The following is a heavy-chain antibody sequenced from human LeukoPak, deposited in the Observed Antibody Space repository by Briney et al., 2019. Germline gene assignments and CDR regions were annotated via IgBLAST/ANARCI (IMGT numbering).Heavy chain of an antibody. CDR2: ISSSGGST. J-gene: IGHJ6*03. V-gene: IGHV3-23*01. Sequence: GGSLRLSSAASGFTFSGYAMSWVAQAPGQRREGVSAISSSGGSTYYADSVKGRFTISRDNSKNTLYLQMNSLRAEDTAVYYCAKVLRGDFWSVIPYYYYMDVGGKGTTVTVYS. CDR3: AKVLRGDFWSVIPYYYYMDV. D-gene: IGHD3-3*01. CDR1: GFTFSGYA.